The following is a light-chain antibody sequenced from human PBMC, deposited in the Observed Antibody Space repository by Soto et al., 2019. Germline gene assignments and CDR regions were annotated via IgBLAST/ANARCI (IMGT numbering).Light chain of an antibody. Sequence: EIVWTQSPGTMSLSPGERATLSCRASQSVSSSYLAWYQQKTGQAPRLLLYGASSRATGIPDRFSGSGSGTDVTLTISRLETEEFAGYYCQQYGSSPLTFGGGTKVDI. CDR3: QQYGSSPLT. V-gene: IGKV3-20*01. CDR2: GAS. J-gene: IGKJ4*01. CDR1: QSVSSSY.